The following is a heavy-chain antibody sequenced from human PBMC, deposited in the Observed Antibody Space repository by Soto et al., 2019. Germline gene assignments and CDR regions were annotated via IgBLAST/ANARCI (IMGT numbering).Heavy chain of an antibody. Sequence: SVKVSCKASGGTFSSYAISWVRQAPGQGLEWMGGIIPIFGTANYAQKFQGRVTITADESTSTAYMELSSLRSEDTAVYYCAREYSSSYAFDYWGQGTLVTVSS. V-gene: IGHV1-69*13. D-gene: IGHD6-6*01. CDR3: AREYSSSYAFDY. CDR2: IIPIFGTA. CDR1: GGTFSSYA. J-gene: IGHJ4*02.